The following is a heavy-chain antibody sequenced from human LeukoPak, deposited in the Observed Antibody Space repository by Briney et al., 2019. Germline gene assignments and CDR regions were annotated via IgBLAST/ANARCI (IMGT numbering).Heavy chain of an antibody. V-gene: IGHV3-11*04. J-gene: IGHJ4*02. CDR2: ISSSGSTI. CDR3: AIQITMIVVVPYFDY. Sequence: PGGSLRLSCAASGLTSSDYYMTWIRQAPGKGLEWVAYISSSGSTIYSAGSVKGRFTVSRDNAKNSLFLHMNSLRAEDTAIYYCAIQITMIVVVPYFDYWGQGTLVTVSS. D-gene: IGHD3-22*01. CDR1: GLTSSDYY.